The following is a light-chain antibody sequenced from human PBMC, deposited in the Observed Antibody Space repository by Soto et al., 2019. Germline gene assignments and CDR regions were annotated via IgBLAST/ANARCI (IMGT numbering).Light chain of an antibody. CDR2: AVT. CDR1: SSDVGGYNY. V-gene: IGLV2-11*01. CDR3: CSYAGSYTFVV. Sequence: QSALTQPRSVSGSPGQSVTISCTGTSSDVGGYNYVSWYQQHPGKAPKLMIYAVTKRPSGVPDRFSGSKSGNTASLTISGLQAEDEADYYCCSYAGSYTFVVFCGGTKLTVL. J-gene: IGLJ2*01.